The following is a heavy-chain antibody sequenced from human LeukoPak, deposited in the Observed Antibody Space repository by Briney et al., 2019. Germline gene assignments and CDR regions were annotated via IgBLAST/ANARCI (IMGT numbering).Heavy chain of an antibody. CDR3: ARDILTGTRDY. CDR2: IKQDGSEK. CDR1: GFTFSSYS. J-gene: IGHJ4*02. D-gene: IGHD3-9*01. V-gene: IGHV3-7*01. Sequence: PGGSLRLSCAASGFTFSSYSMNWVRQAPGKGLEWVANIKQDGSEKYYVDSVKGRFTISRDNAKNSLYLQMNSLRAEDTAVYYCARDILTGTRDYWGQGTLVTVSS.